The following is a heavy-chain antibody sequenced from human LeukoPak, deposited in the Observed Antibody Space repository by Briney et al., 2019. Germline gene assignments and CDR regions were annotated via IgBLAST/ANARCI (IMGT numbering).Heavy chain of an antibody. CDR2: ISAYNGNT. V-gene: IGHV1-18*01. Sequence: ASVKVSCKTSGYTFTSYGITWVRQAPGQGLEWMGWISAYNGNTNYAQKLQGRVTMTTDTSTSTAYMELRSLRSDDTAVYYCARHPELYFFDYWGQGTLVTVSS. CDR1: GYTFTSYG. J-gene: IGHJ4*02. D-gene: IGHD3-10*01. CDR3: ARHPELYFFDY.